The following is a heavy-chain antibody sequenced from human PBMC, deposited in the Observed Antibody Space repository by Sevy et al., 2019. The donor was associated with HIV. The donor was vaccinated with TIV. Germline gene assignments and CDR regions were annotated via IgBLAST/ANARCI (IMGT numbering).Heavy chain of an antibody. Sequence: GGSLGLSCAASEITISNYAMNWVRQAPGKELEWVSGISASGGSTYYADSVKGRFTIFRDTSKNTLYLQMNSLRAEDTAIYYCAGTMGYFDYWGQGTLVTVSS. J-gene: IGHJ4*02. CDR1: EITISNYA. CDR3: AGTMGYFDY. CDR2: ISASGGST. V-gene: IGHV3-23*01. D-gene: IGHD3-3*01.